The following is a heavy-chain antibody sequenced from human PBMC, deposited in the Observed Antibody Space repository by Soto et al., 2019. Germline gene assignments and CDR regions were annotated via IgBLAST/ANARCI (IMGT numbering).Heavy chain of an antibody. J-gene: IGHJ4*02. CDR1: GYSISSGYY. CDR2: IYHSGST. V-gene: IGHV4-38-2*01. D-gene: IGHD3-16*01. CDR3: ARQTGETHFDY. Sequence: SETLSLTCAVSGYSISSGYYWGWIRQPPGKGLEWIGSIYHSGSTYYNPSLKSRVTISVDTSKNQFSLKLSSVTAADTAVYYCARQTGETHFDYWGQGTLVTVSS.